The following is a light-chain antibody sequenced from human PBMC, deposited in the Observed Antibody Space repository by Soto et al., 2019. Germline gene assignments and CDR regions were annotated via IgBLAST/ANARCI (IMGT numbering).Light chain of an antibody. CDR3: CSYVGSSILM. V-gene: IGLV2-23*02. J-gene: IGLJ3*02. CDR1: SRDIGLYNL. CDR2: EVN. Sequence: QSVLTQPASVSGSPGQPITISCTGTSRDIGLYNLVSWYQQLPGKAPKLIIYEVNERPSGISDRFSGSKSGNTASLTISGLQDEDEADYYCCSYVGSSILMFGGGTKLTVL.